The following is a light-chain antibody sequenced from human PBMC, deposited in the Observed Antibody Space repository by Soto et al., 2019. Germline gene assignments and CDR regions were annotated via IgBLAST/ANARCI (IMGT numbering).Light chain of an antibody. V-gene: IGLV2-11*01. Sequence: QSVLTQPRSVSGSPRQSVTISCSGTSSHVGGNNYVSWYQQHPGKAPKLIIYDVSKRPSGVPDRFSGAKSGDTASLTISGLQAEDEADYYCCSYAGSYTWVFGGGTKVTVL. CDR2: DVS. CDR3: CSYAGSYTWV. J-gene: IGLJ3*02. CDR1: SSHVGGNNY.